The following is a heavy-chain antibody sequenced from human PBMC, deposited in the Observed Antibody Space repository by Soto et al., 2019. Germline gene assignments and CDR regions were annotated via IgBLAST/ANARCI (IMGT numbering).Heavy chain of an antibody. J-gene: IGHJ6*02. D-gene: IGHD3-16*01. V-gene: IGHV5-51*01. CDR3: ARQIYGGGSPPPYYYYYGMDV. CDR2: IYPGDSET. CDR1: GYSFTSYW. Sequence: GESLKISCKGSGYSFTSYWIGWVRQMPGKGLEWMGIIYPGDSETRYSPSFQGQVTISADKSISTAYLQWSSLKASDTAMYYCARQIYGGGSPPPYYYYYGMDVWGQGTTVTVS.